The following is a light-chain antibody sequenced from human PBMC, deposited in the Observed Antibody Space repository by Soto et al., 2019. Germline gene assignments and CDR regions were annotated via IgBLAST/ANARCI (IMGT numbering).Light chain of an antibody. Sequence: DIQMTQSPSTMSASVGDRVTSTCRASQSISSWLAWYQQKPGKAPKLLIYDASTLERGVPSRFSGSGSGTEFTLIISNLQPDDFATYYCQQFKDYVWTVGQGTKVDIK. CDR2: DAS. V-gene: IGKV1-5*01. CDR3: QQFKDYVWT. J-gene: IGKJ1*01. CDR1: QSISSW.